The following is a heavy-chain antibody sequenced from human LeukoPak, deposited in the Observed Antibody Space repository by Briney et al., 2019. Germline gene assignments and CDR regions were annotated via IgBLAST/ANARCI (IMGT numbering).Heavy chain of an antibody. Sequence: GESLKISCKGSGYSFTSYWIGWVRQMPGKGLEWMGIIYPGDSDTRYSPSLQGQVTISADKSISTAYLQWSSLKASDTAMYYCARHLVVTERYYGMDVWGQGTTVTVSS. J-gene: IGHJ6*02. D-gene: IGHD2-21*02. CDR3: ARHLVVTERYYGMDV. CDR1: GYSFTSYW. CDR2: IYPGDSDT. V-gene: IGHV5-51*01.